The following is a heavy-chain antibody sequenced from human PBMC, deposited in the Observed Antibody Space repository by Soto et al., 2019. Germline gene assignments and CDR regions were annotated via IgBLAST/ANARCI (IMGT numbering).Heavy chain of an antibody. CDR1: GYTFTSYD. J-gene: IGHJ3*02. CDR3: AKGLYCGGDCYHDAFDI. D-gene: IGHD2-21*01. V-gene: IGHV1-8*01. Sequence: GASVKVSCKASGYTFTSYDINWVRQATGQGLEWMGWMNPNSGNTGYAQKFQGRVTMTRNTSISTAYMELSSLRSEDTAVYYCAKGLYCGGDCYHDAFDIWGQRTMVTVSS. CDR2: MNPNSGNT.